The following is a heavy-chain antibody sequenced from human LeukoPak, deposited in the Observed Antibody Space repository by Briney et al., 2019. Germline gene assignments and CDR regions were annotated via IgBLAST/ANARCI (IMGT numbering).Heavy chain of an antibody. D-gene: IGHD5-18*01. V-gene: IGHV3-66*01. CDR2: IYSGGST. Sequence: GGSLRLSCAASGFSVSNNYMNWVRQAPGNGLEWVAVIYSGGSTDYAASVTGRFTISRDNSKNSVYLQMNSLRVEDTAVYYCAKGGYSYGLTFDIWGQGALVTVSS. J-gene: IGHJ4*02. CDR1: GFSVSNNY. CDR3: AKGGYSYGLTFDI.